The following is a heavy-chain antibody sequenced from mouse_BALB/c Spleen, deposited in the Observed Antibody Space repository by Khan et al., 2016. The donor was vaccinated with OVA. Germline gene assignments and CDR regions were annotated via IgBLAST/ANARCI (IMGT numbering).Heavy chain of an antibody. J-gene: IGHJ3*01. CDR2: IWSAGST. Sequence: QMQLKQSGPGLVQPSQSLSITCTVSGFSLANYSVHWIRQSPGKGLEWLGVIWSAGSTDYNAAFMSRLTITKDNSRSQVFFKMNSLQPNDTAIYYCARRGYDYGRGALFAYWGQGTLVTVSA. CDR1: GFSLANYS. D-gene: IGHD2-4*01. CDR3: ARRGYDYGRGALFAY. V-gene: IGHV2-2*02.